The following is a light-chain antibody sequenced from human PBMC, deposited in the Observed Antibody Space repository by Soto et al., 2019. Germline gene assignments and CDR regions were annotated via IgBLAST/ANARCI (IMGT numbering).Light chain of an antibody. Sequence: ETVLTHSPATLSLPPVKSATPSCRNCQSVTTYLAWYQQKPGQAPRLLIYDASVRATGIPARFSASGSGTDFTLTISSLEPEDFAVYYCQQRSNWPPEITFGQGTRLEIK. CDR1: QSVTTY. CDR2: DAS. J-gene: IGKJ5*01. CDR3: QQRSNWPPEIT. V-gene: IGKV3-11*01.